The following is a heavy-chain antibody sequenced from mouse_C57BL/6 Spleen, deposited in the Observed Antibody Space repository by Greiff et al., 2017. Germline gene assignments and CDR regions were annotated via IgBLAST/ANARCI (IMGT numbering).Heavy chain of an antibody. Sequence: QVQLQQPGAELVKPGASVKMSCKASGYTFTSYWITWVKQRPGQGLEWIGDIYPGGGSTYYNEKFKSKATMTVDTSSSTGYMQLSSLTSEDSAVYYGAERAYYGSSKGDYWGQGTSLTVSS. CDR2: IYPGGGST. V-gene: IGHV1-55*01. CDR3: AERAYYGSSKGDY. CDR1: GYTFTSYW. J-gene: IGHJ2*02. D-gene: IGHD1-1*01.